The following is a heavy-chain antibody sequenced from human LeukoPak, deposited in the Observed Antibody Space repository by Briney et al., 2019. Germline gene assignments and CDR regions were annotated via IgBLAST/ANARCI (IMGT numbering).Heavy chain of an antibody. V-gene: IGHV3-23*01. D-gene: IGHD1-26*01. Sequence: GGSLRLSCTVSGFTVSSNSMSWVRQAPGKGLEWVSSISASAAMTCYADSVKGRFTVSRDNSNNRLYLQMSGLTAADTAVYYCAKDRSIGTYYTFDHWGQGTLVTVSS. CDR2: ISASAAMT. J-gene: IGHJ4*02. CDR3: AKDRSIGTYYTFDH. CDR1: GFTVSSNS.